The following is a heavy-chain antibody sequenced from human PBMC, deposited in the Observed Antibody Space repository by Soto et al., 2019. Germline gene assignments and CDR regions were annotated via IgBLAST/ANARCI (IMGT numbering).Heavy chain of an antibody. CDR2: ISAYSGNT. Sequence: ASVKVSCKASGYTFTSYGISWVRQAPGQGLEWMGWISAYSGNTNYAQKLQGRVTMTTDTSTTTAYMELRSLRSDDTAIYYCSRMATFGSLNWFDPWGQGTLVTVSS. CDR1: GYTFTSYG. D-gene: IGHD3-10*01. J-gene: IGHJ5*02. V-gene: IGHV1-18*01. CDR3: SRMATFGSLNWFDP.